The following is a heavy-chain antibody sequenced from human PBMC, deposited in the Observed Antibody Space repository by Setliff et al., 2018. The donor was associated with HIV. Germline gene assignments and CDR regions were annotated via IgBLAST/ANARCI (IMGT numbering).Heavy chain of an antibody. D-gene: IGHD6-19*01. V-gene: IGHV4-39*01. Sequence: SETLSLTCTVSGDSITSGHFYWGWIRQAPGKGLEWIGNILDGRVTSFNPSLRGRVTTSVDASKNQVSLNLRSVTAADSAVYHCARPHSGRGGGAYFDPWGQGILVTVSS. CDR2: ILDGRVT. J-gene: IGHJ5*02. CDR3: ARPHSGRGGGAYFDP. CDR1: GDSITSGHFY.